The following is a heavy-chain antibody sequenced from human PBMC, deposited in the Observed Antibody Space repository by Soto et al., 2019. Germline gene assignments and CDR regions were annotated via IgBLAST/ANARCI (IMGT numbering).Heavy chain of an antibody. CDR2: ISAYNGNT. D-gene: IGHD3-22*01. J-gene: IGHJ6*02. CDR1: GYTFTSYG. CDR3: ARNFPYYDSSGYHTGDSYYYGMDV. Sequence: ASVKVSCKASGYTFTSYGISWVRQAPGQGLEWMGWISAYNGNTNYAQKLQGRVTMTTDTSTSTAYMELRSLRSDDTAVYYCARNFPYYDSSGYHTGDSYYYGMDVWGQGTTVTVSS. V-gene: IGHV1-18*04.